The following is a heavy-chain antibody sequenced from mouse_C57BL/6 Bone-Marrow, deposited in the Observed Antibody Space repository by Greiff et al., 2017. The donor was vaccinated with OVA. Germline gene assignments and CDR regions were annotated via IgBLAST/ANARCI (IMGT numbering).Heavy chain of an antibody. Sequence: EVQLQQSGPGLVKPSQSLSLTCSVTGYSITSGYYWNWIRQFPGNKLEWMGYISYDGSNNYNPSLKNRISITRDTSKNQFFLKLNSVTTEDTATYYCAREEGFPYAMDYWGQGTSVTVSS. CDR3: AREEGFPYAMDY. CDR2: ISYDGSN. CDR1: GYSITSGYY. J-gene: IGHJ4*01. V-gene: IGHV3-6*01.